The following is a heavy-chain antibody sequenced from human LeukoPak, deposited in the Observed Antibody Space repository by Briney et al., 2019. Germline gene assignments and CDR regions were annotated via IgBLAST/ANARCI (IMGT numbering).Heavy chain of an antibody. Sequence: GGSLRLSCAASGFTFSSYSMNWVRQAPGKGLEWVSSISSGSNYIYYADSEKGRFTISRDNAKNSLYLQMNSLRAEDTAVYYCARGCHGDQGYGMDVWGQGTTVTVSS. V-gene: IGHV3-21*01. CDR3: ARGCHGDQGYGMDV. D-gene: IGHD4-17*01. CDR2: ISSGSNYI. CDR1: GFTFSSYS. J-gene: IGHJ6*02.